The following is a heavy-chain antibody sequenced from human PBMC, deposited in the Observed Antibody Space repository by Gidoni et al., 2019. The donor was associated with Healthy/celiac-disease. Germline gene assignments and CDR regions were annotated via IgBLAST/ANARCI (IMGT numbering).Heavy chain of an antibody. V-gene: IGHV3-64D*09. CDR1: GVTFSSYA. J-gene: IGHJ4*02. Sequence: EVQLVESGGGLVQPGGSLRLSCSASGVTFSSYAMQWVRQATGKGLEYVSAISSNGGSTYYADSVKGRFTISRDNSKNTLYLQMSSLRAEDTAVYYCVKVGGIAGLKSADFDYWGQGTLVTVSS. D-gene: IGHD6-13*01. CDR2: ISSNGGST. CDR3: VKVGGIAGLKSADFDY.